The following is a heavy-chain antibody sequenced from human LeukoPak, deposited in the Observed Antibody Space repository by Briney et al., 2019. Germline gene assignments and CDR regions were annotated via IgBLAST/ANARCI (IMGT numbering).Heavy chain of an antibody. CDR2: INPNSGGT. V-gene: IGHV1-2*02. Sequence: GASVKVSCKASGYTFTGYYMHWVRQAPGQGLEWMGWINPNSGGTNYAQKFQGRVTMTRDTSISTAYMELSSLRSEDTAVYYCAVLRYFDWLLFPWGQGTLVTVSS. D-gene: IGHD3-9*01. CDR1: GYTFTGYY. CDR3: AVLRYFDWLLFP. J-gene: IGHJ5*02.